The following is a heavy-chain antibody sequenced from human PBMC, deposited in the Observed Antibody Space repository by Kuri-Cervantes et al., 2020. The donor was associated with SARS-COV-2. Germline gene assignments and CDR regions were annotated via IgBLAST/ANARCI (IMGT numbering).Heavy chain of an antibody. J-gene: IGHJ4*02. CDR2: ISSYNGNT. CDR3: ARDQRMVTFGGVSDHFDY. V-gene: IGHV1-18*04. CDR1: GYTFTSYV. Sequence: AAVKVSCKASGYTFTSYVISWVRQAPGQGLEWMGWISSYNGNTNYAQKLQGTVTITTDTSTGTADIELRSIRSYDTAVYFCARDQRMVTFGGVSDHFDYWGQGTLVTVSS. D-gene: IGHD3-16*01.